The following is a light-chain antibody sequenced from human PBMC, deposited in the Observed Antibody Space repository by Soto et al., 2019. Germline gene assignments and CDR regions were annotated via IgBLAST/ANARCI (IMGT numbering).Light chain of an antibody. CDR1: QSLVSSNGNTF. J-gene: IGKJ1*01. CDR3: MQATHWPWT. Sequence: DVVMTQSPLSLPVTLGQPASISCRSSQSLVSSNGNTFLILLQQRPGQSPRRLIYKVSNRDSAVPDRFTGSGSGTDFTLEISRVEAEDVGVYYCMQATHWPWTFGQGTKVEIK. CDR2: KVS. V-gene: IGKV2-30*01.